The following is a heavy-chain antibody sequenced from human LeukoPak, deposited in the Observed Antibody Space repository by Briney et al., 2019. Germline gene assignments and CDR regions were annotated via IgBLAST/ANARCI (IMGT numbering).Heavy chain of an antibody. CDR3: ARDVAAIVGVTAWFAP. CDR1: TYTLTSYA. D-gene: IGHD1-26*01. CDR2: ISVDNGNT. Sequence: ASVKVSCKASTYTLTSYAISWMRQAPGRGLEWMGWISVDNGNTNYAQKFQGRVTMTTDTSTNTVYMELRSLRFDDSAVYYRARDVAAIVGVTAWFAPWGQGTLVTVSS. J-gene: IGHJ5*02. V-gene: IGHV1-18*01.